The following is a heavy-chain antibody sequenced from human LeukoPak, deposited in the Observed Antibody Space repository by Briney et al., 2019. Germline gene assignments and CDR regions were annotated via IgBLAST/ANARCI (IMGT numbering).Heavy chain of an antibody. J-gene: IGHJ4*02. CDR2: ISYDGSNK. V-gene: IGHV3-30*01. CDR1: GFTFSSYA. Sequence: GGSLRLSCAASGFTFSSYAMHWVRQAPGKGLEWVAVISYDGSNKYYADSVKGRFTISRDNSKNTLYLQMNSLRAEDTAVYYCARESYSGGYYDYWGQGTLVTVSS. D-gene: IGHD1-26*01. CDR3: ARESYSGGYYDY.